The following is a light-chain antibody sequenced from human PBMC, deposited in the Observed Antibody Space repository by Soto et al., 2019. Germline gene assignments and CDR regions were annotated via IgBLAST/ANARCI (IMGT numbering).Light chain of an antibody. J-gene: IGLJ3*02. CDR2: DVT. V-gene: IGLV2-11*01. CDR3: CSYAGSYTEV. CDR1: SSDVGGYNF. Sequence: QSALTQSRSVSGSPGQSVTISCTGTSSDVGGYNFVSWYQQYPGKAPKLIIYDVTKRPSGVPDRFSGSKSGNTASLTISGLQTDDEADYYCCSYAGSYTEVFGGGTKVTVL.